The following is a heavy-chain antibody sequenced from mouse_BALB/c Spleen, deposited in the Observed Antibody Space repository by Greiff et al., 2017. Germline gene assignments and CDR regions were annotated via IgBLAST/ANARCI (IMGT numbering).Heavy chain of an antibody. D-gene: IGHD2-14*01. J-gene: IGHJ4*01. CDR2: IYPGSGNT. V-gene: IGHV1-77*01. Sequence: QVQLKESGAELARPGASVKLSCKASGYTFTDYYINWVKQRTGQGLEWIGEIYPGSGNTYYNEKFKGKATLTADKSSSTAYMQLSSLTSEDSAVYFCARIEVRPYAMDYWGQGTSVTVSS. CDR3: ARIEVRPYAMDY. CDR1: GYTFTDYY.